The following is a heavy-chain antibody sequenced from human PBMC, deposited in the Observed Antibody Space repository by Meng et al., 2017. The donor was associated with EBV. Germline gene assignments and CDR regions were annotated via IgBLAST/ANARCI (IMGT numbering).Heavy chain of an antibody. V-gene: IGHV1-3*01. D-gene: IGHD2-21*01. CDR1: GYAFTSYI. CDR2: INVGVGYT. J-gene: IGHJ4*02. Sequence: QVLFGQLGAGVQSPGASVKVSCKASGYAFTSYILHWVRQAPGQRLEWMGWINVGVGYTKYSQKFQGRVTISSDTSATTGYMELSSLRSEDTAVYYCVRGPPVGVPGPGDYWGQGTLVTVSS. CDR3: VRGPPVGVPGPGDY.